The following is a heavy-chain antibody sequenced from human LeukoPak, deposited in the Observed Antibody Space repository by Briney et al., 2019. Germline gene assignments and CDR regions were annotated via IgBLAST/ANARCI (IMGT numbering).Heavy chain of an antibody. Sequence: GGSLRLPCAASGLSFINYAMSWVRQAPEKGLELVSGISGSSGSKYYADSVKGRFTISRDNSKNTLYLQMNSLRAEDTAVYYCAKGRHYYGSGFYYFDYWGQGTLVTVSS. CDR2: ISGSSGSK. J-gene: IGHJ4*02. V-gene: IGHV3-23*01. D-gene: IGHD3-10*01. CDR1: GLSFINYA. CDR3: AKGRHYYGSGFYYFDY.